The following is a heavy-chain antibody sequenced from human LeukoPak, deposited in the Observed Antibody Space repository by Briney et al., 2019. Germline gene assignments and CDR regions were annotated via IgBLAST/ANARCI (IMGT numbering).Heavy chain of an antibody. CDR1: GGSISSYY. CDR3: ARRAYSSGFDYIDY. V-gene: IGHV4-59*08. CDR2: IYYSGST. D-gene: IGHD6-19*01. J-gene: IGHJ4*02. Sequence: PSETLSLTCTVSGGSISSYYWSWIRQPPGKGLELIGFIYYSGSTSYNPSLKNRVTISVDTSKSQFSLKLSSVIAADTAVYYCARRAYSSGFDYIDYWGQGTLVTVSS.